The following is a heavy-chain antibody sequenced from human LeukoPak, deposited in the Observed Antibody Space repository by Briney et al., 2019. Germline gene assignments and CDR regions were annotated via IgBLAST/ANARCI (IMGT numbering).Heavy chain of an antibody. CDR1: GFTFSSYG. Sequence: GESLKISCAASGFTFSSYGMHWVRQAPGKGLEWVAFIRYDGSNKYYADSVKGRFTISRDNSKNTLYLQMNSLRAEDTAVYYCATLYDRDSSSWYGFNAFDIWGQGTMVTVSS. CDR3: ATLYDRDSSSWYGFNAFDI. D-gene: IGHD6-13*01. V-gene: IGHV3-30*02. CDR2: IRYDGSNK. J-gene: IGHJ3*02.